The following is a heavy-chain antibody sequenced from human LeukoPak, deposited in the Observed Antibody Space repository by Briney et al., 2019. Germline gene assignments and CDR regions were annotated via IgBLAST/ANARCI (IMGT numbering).Heavy chain of an antibody. J-gene: IGHJ6*02. CDR3: ARVNRGYSGYAVYYGMDV. V-gene: IGHV4-39*07. Sequence: SETLSLTCIVSGGSISSSIYYWAWVRQPPGKGLEWIGTVFYNGATQYSPSLRSRVTISIDTSTNQFSLKLTSVTAADTALYYCARVNRGYSGYAVYYGMDVWGQGTTVTVSS. CDR1: GGSISSSIYY. CDR2: VFYNGAT. D-gene: IGHD5-12*01.